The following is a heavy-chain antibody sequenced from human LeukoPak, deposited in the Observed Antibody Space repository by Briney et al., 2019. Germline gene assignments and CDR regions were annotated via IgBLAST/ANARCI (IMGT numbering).Heavy chain of an antibody. CDR1: GFSLSTSGVG. Sequence: SGPTLVNPTQTLTLTCTFSGFSLSTSGVGVGWIRQPPGKALEWLALIYWNDDKRYSPSLKSRLTITKDTSENQVVLTVTNMDPVDTATYYCAHRRGYNYGNWFDPWGQGTLVILSS. D-gene: IGHD5-18*01. J-gene: IGHJ5*02. V-gene: IGHV2-5*01. CDR2: IYWNDDK. CDR3: AHRRGYNYGNWFDP.